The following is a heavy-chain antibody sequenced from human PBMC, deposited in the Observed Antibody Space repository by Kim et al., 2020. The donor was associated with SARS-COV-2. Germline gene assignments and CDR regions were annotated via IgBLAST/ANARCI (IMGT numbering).Heavy chain of an antibody. J-gene: IGHJ4*02. CDR3: AKDRLG. D-gene: IGHD7-27*01. Sequence: YDGSKKYYEDAVKGRFTISRDNSKSTLYLQMNRLRAEDTAVYYCAKDRLGWGQGTLVTVSS. CDR2: YDGSKK. V-gene: IGHV3-33*06.